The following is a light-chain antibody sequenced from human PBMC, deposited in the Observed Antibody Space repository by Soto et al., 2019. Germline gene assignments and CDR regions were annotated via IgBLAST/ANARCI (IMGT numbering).Light chain of an antibody. CDR1: QGISNY. V-gene: IGKV1-6*01. Sequence: ATQMTQSPSSLSASVGDRVTISCRASQGISNYLAWYQQRPGKAPKLLIFGAATLQSGVASRFSASGSGPDFTLTISSLQPEDFATYYCLQDYNYPWTFGQGATVDIK. J-gene: IGKJ1*01. CDR3: LQDYNYPWT. CDR2: GAA.